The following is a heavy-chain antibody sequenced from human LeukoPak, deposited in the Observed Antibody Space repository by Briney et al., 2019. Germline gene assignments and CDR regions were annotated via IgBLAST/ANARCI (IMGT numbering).Heavy chain of an antibody. Sequence: GGSLRLSCAASGFTFSSYVMSWVRQAPGKGLEWVSGITGSGSNTLYADSVKGRFTISRDNSKNTLFLQMNGLRAEDTAVYHCAKDRSCSGSSCNVGSWGQGTMVTVSS. V-gene: IGHV3-23*01. CDR3: AKDRSCSGSSCNVGS. D-gene: IGHD2-2*01. CDR2: ITGSGSNT. CDR1: GFTFSSYV. J-gene: IGHJ3*01.